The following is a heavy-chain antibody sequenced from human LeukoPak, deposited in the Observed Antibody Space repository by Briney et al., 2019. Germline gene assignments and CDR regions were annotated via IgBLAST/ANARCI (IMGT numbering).Heavy chain of an antibody. D-gene: IGHD1-26*01. J-gene: IGHJ6*03. CDR2: INPNSGGT. CDR3: ARRSSAAARIVGALYYYYYYMDV. CDR1: GYTFTGYY. Sequence: ASVKVSCKASGYTFTGYYMHWVRQAPGQGLEWMGWINPNSGGTNYAQKFQGRVTMTRDTSISTAYMELSRLRSDDTAVYYCARRSSAAARIVGALYYYYYYMDVWGKGTTVTISS. V-gene: IGHV1-2*02.